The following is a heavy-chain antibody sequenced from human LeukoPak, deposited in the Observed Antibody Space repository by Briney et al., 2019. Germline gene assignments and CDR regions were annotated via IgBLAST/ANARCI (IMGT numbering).Heavy chain of an antibody. J-gene: IGHJ4*02. CDR1: GGSISSYY. CDR2: IYTSGST. Sequence: SETLSLTCTVSGGSISSYYWSWIRQPPGKGLEWIGYIYTSGSTNYNPSLKSRVTISVDTSKNQFSLKLTSVTAADTAVYYCARMGYSSGWYFDYWGQGTLVTVSS. V-gene: IGHV4-4*09. CDR3: ARMGYSSGWYFDY. D-gene: IGHD6-19*01.